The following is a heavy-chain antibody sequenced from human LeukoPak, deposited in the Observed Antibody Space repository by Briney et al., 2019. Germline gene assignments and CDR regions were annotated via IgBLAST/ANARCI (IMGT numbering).Heavy chain of an antibody. Sequence: GGSLRLSCAASGFTFSSYGMHWVRQAPGKGLEWVAVISYDGSNKYYADSVKGRFTISRDNSKNTLYLQMNSLRAEDTAVYYCANVPSQTYYDILTGYSLDYYYGMDVWGQGTTVTVSS. D-gene: IGHD3-9*01. V-gene: IGHV3-30*18. J-gene: IGHJ6*02. CDR1: GFTFSSYG. CDR3: ANVPSQTYYDILTGYSLDYYYGMDV. CDR2: ISYDGSNK.